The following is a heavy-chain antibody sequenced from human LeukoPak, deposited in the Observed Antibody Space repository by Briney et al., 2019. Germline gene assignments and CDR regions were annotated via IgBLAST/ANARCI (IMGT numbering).Heavy chain of an antibody. J-gene: IGHJ5*02. Sequence: SETLSLTCTVSGGSVSYSYSCWGWLRPPPGKGLEWIGNIYLSGSIYYKQSLKRRVTISVDTSKNQFSLKLRSVTAADTAVYYCARASCGGGTCYDSRGWFDPWGQGTLVTVSS. CDR3: ARASCGGGTCYDSRGWFDP. V-gene: IGHV4-39*07. CDR2: IYLSGSI. CDR1: GGSVSYSYSC. D-gene: IGHD2-15*01.